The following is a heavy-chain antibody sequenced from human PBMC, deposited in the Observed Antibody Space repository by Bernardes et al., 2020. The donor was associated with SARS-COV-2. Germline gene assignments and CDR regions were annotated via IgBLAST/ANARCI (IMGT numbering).Heavy chain of an antibody. CDR1: GFSFKHCG. D-gene: IGHD3-22*01. J-gene: IGHJ4*02. CDR3: ATERKMFYSDNSGFL. CDR2: ISYDGRHT. Sequence: GGSLRLSCAASGFSFKHCGMHWVRQAPGKGLEWVTLISYDGRHTYYVDSVEGRFTISRDNSKNTLYLQMNSLRPEDTAVYYCATERKMFYSDNSGFLWGQGTLVTVSS. V-gene: IGHV3-30*03.